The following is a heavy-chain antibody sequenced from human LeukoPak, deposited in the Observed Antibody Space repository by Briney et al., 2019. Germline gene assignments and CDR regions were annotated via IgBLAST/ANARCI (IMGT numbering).Heavy chain of an antibody. CDR3: AKGKTGTAWDYYMDV. D-gene: IGHD1-7*01. CDR2: INPSSGGT. J-gene: IGHJ6*03. CDR1: GYTFTGYY. V-gene: IGHV1-2*02. Sequence: ASVKVSCKASGYTFTGYYMHWVRQAPGQGLEWMGWINPSSGGTNYAQKFQGRVTMTRDTSISTAYMELSRLRSDDTAVYYCAKGKTGTAWDYYMDVWGKGTTVTVSS.